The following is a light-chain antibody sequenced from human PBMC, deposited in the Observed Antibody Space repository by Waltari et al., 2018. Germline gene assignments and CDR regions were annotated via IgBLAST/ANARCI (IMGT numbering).Light chain of an antibody. CDR1: SSDVGGYKY. Sequence: QSALTQPPSASGSPRQSVTISCTGTSSDVGGYKYVSWYQQHPGKAPKLMIYEVSTRPSGFPDRFSGSKSGNTASLTVSGLQAEDEADYYCSSYAGSHNLVFGGGTKLTVL. J-gene: IGLJ3*02. CDR2: EVS. V-gene: IGLV2-8*01. CDR3: SSYAGSHNLV.